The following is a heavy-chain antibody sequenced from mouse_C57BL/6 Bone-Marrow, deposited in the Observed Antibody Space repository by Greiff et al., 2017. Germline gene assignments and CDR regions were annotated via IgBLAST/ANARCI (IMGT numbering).Heavy chain of an antibody. D-gene: IGHD4-1*01. CDR2: ISDGGSYT. J-gene: IGHJ1*03. CDR3: ARDPLLGPFYWYFDV. V-gene: IGHV5-4*01. CDR1: GFTFSSYA. Sequence: EVQRVESGGGLVKPGGSLKLSCAASGFTFSSYAMSWVRQTPEKRLEWVATISDGGSYTYYPDNVKGRFTISRDNAKNNLYLQMSHLKSEDTAMYYCARDPLLGPFYWYFDVWGTGTTVTVSS.